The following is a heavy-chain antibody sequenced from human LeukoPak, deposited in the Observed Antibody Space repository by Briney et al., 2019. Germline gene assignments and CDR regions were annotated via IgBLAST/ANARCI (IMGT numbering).Heavy chain of an antibody. CDR2: IYYSGST. CDR3: ARHALYYDFWSGPYLDAFDI. Sequence: SETLSLTCTVSGGSISSSSYYWGWIRQPPGKGLEWIGSIYYSGSTYYNPSLKSRVTISVDTSKNQFSLKLSSVTAADTAVYYCARHALYYDFWSGPYLDAFDIWGQGTMVTVSS. CDR1: GGSISSSSYY. V-gene: IGHV4-39*01. D-gene: IGHD3-3*01. J-gene: IGHJ3*02.